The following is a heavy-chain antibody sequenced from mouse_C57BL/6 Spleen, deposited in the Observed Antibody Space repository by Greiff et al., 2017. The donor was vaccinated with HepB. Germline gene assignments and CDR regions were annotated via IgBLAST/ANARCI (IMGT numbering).Heavy chain of an antibody. Sequence: VQLQQSGAELVRPGASVKLSCTASGFNIKDYYMHWVKQRPEQGLEWIGRIDPEDGDTEYATKFQGKATMTADTSSNTAYLQLSSLTSEDTAVYYCTTYYYGSSFSLAYWGQGTLVTVSA. D-gene: IGHD1-1*01. J-gene: IGHJ3*01. CDR3: TTYYYGSSFSLAY. CDR1: GFNIKDYY. CDR2: IDPEDGDT. V-gene: IGHV14-1*01.